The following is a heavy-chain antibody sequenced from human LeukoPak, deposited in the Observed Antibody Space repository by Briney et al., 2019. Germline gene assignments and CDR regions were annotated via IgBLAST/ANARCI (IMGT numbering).Heavy chain of an antibody. V-gene: IGHV3-74*01. J-gene: IGHJ4*02. CDR2: INTDGSST. CDR3: ARDLTGNVCDY. D-gene: IGHD3-16*01. CDR1: EFSISIYW. Sequence: GGSLRLSCPASEFSISIYWMPSVHQDPGEGLVWVSRINTDGSSTSNADSVKGRFTISRDNAKNTLYLQMNSLRADDTALYYCARDLTGNVCDYWGQGTLVTVSS.